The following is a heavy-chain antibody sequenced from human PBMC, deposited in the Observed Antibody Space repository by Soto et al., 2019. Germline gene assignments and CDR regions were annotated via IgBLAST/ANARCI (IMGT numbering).Heavy chain of an antibody. CDR1: GFTFSSYG. Sequence: QVQLVESGGGVVQPGRSLRLSCAASGFTFSSYGMHWVRQAPGKGLEWVAVISYDGSNKYYADSVKGRFTISRDNSKNTLYLQMISLRAEDTAVYYCAEEGPWLRYFDDWGQGTLVTVSS. CDR3: AEEGPWLRYFDD. D-gene: IGHD3-9*01. V-gene: IGHV3-30*18. CDR2: ISYDGSNK. J-gene: IGHJ4*02.